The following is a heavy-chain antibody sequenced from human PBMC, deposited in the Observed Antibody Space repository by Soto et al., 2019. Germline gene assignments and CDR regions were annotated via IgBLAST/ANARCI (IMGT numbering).Heavy chain of an antibody. CDR3: AKITSARVFYFGLDV. CDR2: ISGSAGRT. CDR1: GFTFTSYA. Sequence: PGGSLRLSCAASGFTFTSYAMSWVRQAPGKGLEWVSIISGSAGRTYYADSVKGRFTISRDNSKNTLYLQMNSLRAEDKAVYYCAKITSARVFYFGLDVSGQGTTVTVSS. J-gene: IGHJ6*02. D-gene: IGHD2-2*01. V-gene: IGHV3-23*01.